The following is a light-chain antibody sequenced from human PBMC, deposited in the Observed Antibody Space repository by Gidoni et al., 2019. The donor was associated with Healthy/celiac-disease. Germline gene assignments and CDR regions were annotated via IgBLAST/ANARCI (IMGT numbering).Light chain of an antibody. Sequence: DIQMTQSPSSLSASVGDRVTITCRASQSISSYLNLYQQKPGKAPKLLIYAASSLQSGVPSRFSGSGSETDFTLTISSLQPEDFATYYCQQSYSTPRSFGQGTKLEIK. V-gene: IGKV1-39*01. CDR3: QQSYSTPRS. CDR2: AAS. J-gene: IGKJ2*03. CDR1: QSISSY.